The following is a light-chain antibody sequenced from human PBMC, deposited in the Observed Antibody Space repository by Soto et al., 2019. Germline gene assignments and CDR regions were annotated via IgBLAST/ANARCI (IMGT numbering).Light chain of an antibody. CDR3: QQYGSSPPYT. CDR1: HSVRSSY. V-gene: IGKV3-20*01. CDR2: GAS. J-gene: IGKJ2*01. Sequence: EIVLTQSPGTLSLSPGERATLPCRASHSVRSSYLAWYQQKPGQAPRLLIYGASSRATGIPDRFSGSGSGTDFTLTISRLEPEDFAVYYCQQYGSSPPYTFGQGTKLEIK.